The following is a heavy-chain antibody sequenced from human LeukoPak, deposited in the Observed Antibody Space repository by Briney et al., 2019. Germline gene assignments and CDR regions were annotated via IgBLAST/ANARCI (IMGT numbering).Heavy chain of an antibody. J-gene: IGHJ4*02. CDR3: ASSTRYFDWLLSSGQLFDY. V-gene: IGHV4-39*01. CDR2: IYYSGST. Sequence: SETLSLTCTVSGGSISSSSYYWGWIRQPPGTGLEWIGSIYYSGSTYYNPSLKSRVTISVDTSKNQFSLKLSSVTAADTAVYYCASSTRYFDWLLSSGQLFDYWGQGTLVTVSS. D-gene: IGHD3-9*01. CDR1: GGSISSSSYY.